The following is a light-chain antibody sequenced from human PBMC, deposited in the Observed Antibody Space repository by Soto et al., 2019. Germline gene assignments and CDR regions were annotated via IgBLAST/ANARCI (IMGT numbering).Light chain of an antibody. CDR3: QQYSSYSFT. V-gene: IGKV1-5*01. CDR1: QSVGRW. Sequence: DIQMTQSPSTLSASVGDRVTITCRASQSVGRWLAWYQQKPGKAPKLLIYDASSLESGVPSRFSGSGSGTEFTLTISSLQPDDFATYYCQQYSSYSFTFGPGTNVDIK. CDR2: DAS. J-gene: IGKJ3*01.